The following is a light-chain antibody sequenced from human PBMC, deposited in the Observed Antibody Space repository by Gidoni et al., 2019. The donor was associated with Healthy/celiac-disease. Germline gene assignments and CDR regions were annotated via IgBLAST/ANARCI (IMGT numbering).Light chain of an antibody. V-gene: IGLV1-47*01. CDR1: SSNIGSTY. J-gene: IGLJ3*02. Sequence: QSVLTQPPSSSGPPEQRVTISCSGSSSNIGSTYVSWYQQLPGTAPKLLIYRNNQRPSGVPDRVSGYKSGTSVSLAISGLRSEDEADYYCAAWDDSLSGWVFGGGTKLTVI. CDR3: AAWDDSLSGWV. CDR2: RNN.